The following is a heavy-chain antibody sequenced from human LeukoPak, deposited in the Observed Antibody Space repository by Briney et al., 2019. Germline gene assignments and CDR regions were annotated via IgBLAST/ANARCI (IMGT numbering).Heavy chain of an antibody. D-gene: IGHD3/OR15-3a*01. CDR3: AREVDFY. Sequence: GGSLRLSCAASGFTFSSYAMHWVRQAPGKGLEWVAVISYDGSNKYYADSVKGRFTISRDNSKNTLYLQMNSLRAEDTAVYYCAREVDFYRGQGTLVTVSS. V-gene: IGHV3-30*04. CDR2: ISYDGSNK. J-gene: IGHJ4*02. CDR1: GFTFSSYA.